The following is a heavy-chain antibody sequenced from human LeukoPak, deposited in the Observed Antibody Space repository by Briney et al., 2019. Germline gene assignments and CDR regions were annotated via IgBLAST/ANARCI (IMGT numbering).Heavy chain of an antibody. Sequence: GGSLRLSCSVSGFTLTTAAMSWVRQTPGKGLEWVSAISGYGGDIYYADSVKGRFTISRDNSKNTLYLQMNSLRAEDTAVYYCAKDWHYYDSSGYYYIDYWGQGTLVTVSS. CDR3: AKDWHYYDSSGYYYIDY. V-gene: IGHV3-23*01. CDR1: GFTLTTAA. D-gene: IGHD3-22*01. J-gene: IGHJ4*02. CDR2: ISGYGGDI.